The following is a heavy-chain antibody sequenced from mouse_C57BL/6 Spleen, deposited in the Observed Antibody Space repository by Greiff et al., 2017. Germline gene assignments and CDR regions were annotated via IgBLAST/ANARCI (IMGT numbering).Heavy chain of an antibody. J-gene: IGHJ4*01. CDR3: ARTGDYEGYYAMDY. CDR2: IRNKANGYTT. CDR1: GFTFTDYY. D-gene: IGHD2-4*01. Sequence: EVQLVESGGGLVQPGGSLSLSCAASGFTFTDYYMSWVRQPPGKALEWLGFIRNKANGYTTEYSASVKGRFTISRDNSQSILYLQMNALRAEDSATYYCARTGDYEGYYAMDYWGQGTSVTVSS. V-gene: IGHV7-3*01.